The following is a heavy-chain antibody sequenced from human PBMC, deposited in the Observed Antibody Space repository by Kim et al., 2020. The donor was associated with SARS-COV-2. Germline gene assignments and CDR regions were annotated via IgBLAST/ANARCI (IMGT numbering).Heavy chain of an antibody. CDR2: IYYSGST. CDR1: GDSISSSSYY. CDR3: ARSLALSIAAAGHFDY. V-gene: IGHV4-39*01. D-gene: IGHD6-13*01. J-gene: IGHJ4*02. Sequence: SETLSLTCTVSGDSISSSSYYWGWIRQPPGKGLEWIGNIYYSGSTYYNPSLKSRVTISVDTSKNQFSLNLSSVTAADTAVYYFARSLALSIAAAGHFDYWGQGTLVTVSS.